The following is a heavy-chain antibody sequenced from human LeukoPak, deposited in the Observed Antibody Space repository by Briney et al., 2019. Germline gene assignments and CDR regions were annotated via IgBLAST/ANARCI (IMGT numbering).Heavy chain of an antibody. J-gene: IGHJ4*02. CDR1: GFTFSSYA. D-gene: IGHD6-6*01. V-gene: IGHV3-23*01. CDR2: ITNTGGST. Sequence: GGSLRLSCAASGFTFSSYAMSWVRQAPGKGLEWVSAITNTGGSTSHAESVKGRFTISRDNSKSTLFLQMNSLRVDDTAVYYCAKGSSSSRPYYFDYWGQGALVTVSS. CDR3: AKGSSSSRPYYFDY.